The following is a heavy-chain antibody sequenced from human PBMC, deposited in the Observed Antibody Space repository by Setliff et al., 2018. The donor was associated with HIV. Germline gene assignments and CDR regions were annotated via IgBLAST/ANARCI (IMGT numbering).Heavy chain of an antibody. CDR2: IIPIFGTG. CDR3: AGPRGDEAFDV. D-gene: IGHD3-10*01. Sequence: SVKVSCKASGGTFINSAFNWVRQAPGQGLEWMGSIIPIFGTGNYAQNFQGRVTITADESTSTMYMELSNLRSDDTAVYYCAGPRGDEAFDVWGQGTMVTVSS. CDR1: GGTFINSA. J-gene: IGHJ3*01. V-gene: IGHV1-69*13.